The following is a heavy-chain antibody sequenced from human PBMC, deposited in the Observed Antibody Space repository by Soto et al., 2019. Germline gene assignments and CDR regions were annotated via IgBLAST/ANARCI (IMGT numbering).Heavy chain of an antibody. CDR3: ARGRELLWFGELTTVDY. Sequence: SETLSLTCAVYGGSFSGYYWSWIRQPPGKGLEWIGEINHSGSTNYNPSLKSRVTISVDTSKNQFSLKLSSVTAADTAVYYCARGRELLWFGELTTVDYWGQGTLVTVSS. CDR1: GGSFSGYY. D-gene: IGHD3-10*01. J-gene: IGHJ4*02. CDR2: INHSGST. V-gene: IGHV4-34*01.